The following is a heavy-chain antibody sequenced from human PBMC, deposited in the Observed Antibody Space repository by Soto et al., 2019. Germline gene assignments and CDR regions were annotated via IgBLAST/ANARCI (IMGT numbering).Heavy chain of an antibody. J-gene: IGHJ4*02. V-gene: IGHV5-10-1*01. CDR1: GYSFSSYW. Sequence: GESLKISCKASGYSFSSYWISWVRQMPGKGLEWMGRIDPSDSYSKYSPSFQGHVTMSADKSINTAFLQWSSLKASDTAMYYCARQLRSSGSYLDYWGQGTLVTVSS. D-gene: IGHD3-10*01. CDR2: IDPSDSYS. CDR3: ARQLRSSGSYLDY.